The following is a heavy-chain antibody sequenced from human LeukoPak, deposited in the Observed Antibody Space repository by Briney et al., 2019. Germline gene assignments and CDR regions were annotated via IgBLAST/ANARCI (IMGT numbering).Heavy chain of an antibody. J-gene: IGHJ6*02. Sequence: SETLSLTCTVSGGSINSYYWTWIRQPPGKGLEWIGYICYSGSTHYNPSLNSRVTISMDTSKNHFSLKLSSVTAADTAIYYCARTSRHFYGSGSNLTPWPADMDVWGQGTKVTVSS. D-gene: IGHD3-10*01. CDR3: ARTSRHFYGSGSNLTPWPADMDV. V-gene: IGHV4-59*01. CDR2: ICYSGST. CDR1: GGSINSYY.